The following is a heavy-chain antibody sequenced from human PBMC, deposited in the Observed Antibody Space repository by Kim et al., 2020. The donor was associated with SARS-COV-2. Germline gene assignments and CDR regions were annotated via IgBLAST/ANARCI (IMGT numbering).Heavy chain of an antibody. CDR3: ARLGSGYYSYYYYMDV. V-gene: IGHV4-59*08. J-gene: IGHJ6*03. CDR2: IYYSGST. Sequence: SETLSLTCTVSGGSISSYYWSWIRQPPGKGLEWIGYIYYSGSTNYNPSLKSRVTISVDTSKNQFSLKLSSVTAADTAVYYCARLGSGYYSYYYYMDVWGKGTTVTVSS. CDR1: GGSISSYY. D-gene: IGHD3-22*01.